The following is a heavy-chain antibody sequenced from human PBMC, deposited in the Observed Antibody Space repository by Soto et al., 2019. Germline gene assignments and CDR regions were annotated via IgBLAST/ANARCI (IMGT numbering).Heavy chain of an antibody. Sequence: EVQLVQSGGGLVQPGGSLRLSCAASGFTFSSYRMTWVRQAPGKGLEWVANIKQDGSETFYVDSVKGRFTISRDNAKNSLYLHMNSLGAEDTAMYYCAREDSVSSYYSQWGHGTLVTVSS. D-gene: IGHD2-15*01. CDR2: IKQDGSET. J-gene: IGHJ4*01. CDR3: AREDSVSSYYSQ. CDR1: GFTFSSYR. V-gene: IGHV3-7*03.